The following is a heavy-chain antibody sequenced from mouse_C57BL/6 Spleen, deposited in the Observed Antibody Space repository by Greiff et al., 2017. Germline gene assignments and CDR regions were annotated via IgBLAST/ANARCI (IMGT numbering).Heavy chain of an antibody. CDR1: GYSFTGYY. D-gene: IGHD2-3*01. CDR3: ARWDDGYYNCDY. J-gene: IGHJ2*01. CDR2: INPSTGGT. Sequence: VQLQQSGPELVKPGASVKISCKASGYSFTGYYMNWVKQSPEKSLEWIGEINPSTGGTTYNQKFKAKATLTVDKSSSTAYMQLKSLTSEDSAVYYCARWDDGYYNCDYWGQGTTLTVSS. V-gene: IGHV1-42*01.